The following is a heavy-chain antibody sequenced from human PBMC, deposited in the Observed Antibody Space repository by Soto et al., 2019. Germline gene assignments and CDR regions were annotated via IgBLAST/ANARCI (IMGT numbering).Heavy chain of an antibody. Sequence: GESLKISFAASGFTFSSYSMNWVRQAPGKGLEWVSYISSSSSTIYYADSVKGRFTISRDNAKNSLYLQMNSLRDEDTAVYYCARALGYYYGSGSYSYNWFDPWGQGTLVTVSS. J-gene: IGHJ5*02. V-gene: IGHV3-48*02. CDR1: GFTFSSYS. CDR2: ISSSSSTI. D-gene: IGHD3-10*01. CDR3: ARALGYYYGSGSYSYNWFDP.